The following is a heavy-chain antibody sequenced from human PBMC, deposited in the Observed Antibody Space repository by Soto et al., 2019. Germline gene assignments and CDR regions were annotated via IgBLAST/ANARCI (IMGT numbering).Heavy chain of an antibody. CDR3: ARLSSYNYYYYGMDV. CDR1: EYSFTSYW. D-gene: IGHD2-2*01. J-gene: IGHJ6*02. CDR2: IYPGDSDS. Sequence: PGASLTISCKVSEYSFTSYWTGWVRQMPGKGPEWMGIIYPGDSDSRYSPSFQGQVTISADKSISTAYLQWSSLKASDTAMYYCARLSSYNYYYYGMDVWGQGTTVTVSS. V-gene: IGHV5-51*01.